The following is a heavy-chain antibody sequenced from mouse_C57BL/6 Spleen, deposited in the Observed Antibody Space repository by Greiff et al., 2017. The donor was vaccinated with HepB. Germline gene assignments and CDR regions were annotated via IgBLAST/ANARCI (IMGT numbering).Heavy chain of an antibody. CDR3: ARDLHYGSSYVGYFDV. CDR1: GFTFSSYG. Sequence: EVQLVESGGDLVKPGGSLKLSCAASGFTFSSYGMSWVRQTPDKRLEWVATISSGGSYTYYPDSVKGRFTISRDNAKNTRYLQMSSLKSEDTAMYYCARDLHYGSSYVGYFDVWGTGTTVTVSS. D-gene: IGHD1-1*01. V-gene: IGHV5-6*01. J-gene: IGHJ1*03. CDR2: ISSGGSYT.